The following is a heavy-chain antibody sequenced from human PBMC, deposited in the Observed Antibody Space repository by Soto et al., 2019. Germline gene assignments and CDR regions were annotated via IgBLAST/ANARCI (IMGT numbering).Heavy chain of an antibody. V-gene: IGHV1-18*01. J-gene: IGHJ4*02. Sequence: QVQLVQSGAEVKKPGASVKVSCKTSGYTFTSYHISWVRQAPGQGLERMGWISAYNTNTNYAQKFQGRVTMTTDTLTSIAYMELRSLSSADTAVYYCATDTPPAPCWGQGTLVTVSS. CDR1: GYTFTSYH. CDR2: ISAYNTNT. CDR3: ATDTPPAPC.